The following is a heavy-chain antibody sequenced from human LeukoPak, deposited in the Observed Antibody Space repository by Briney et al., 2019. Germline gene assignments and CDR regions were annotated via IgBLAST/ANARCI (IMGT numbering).Heavy chain of an antibody. D-gene: IGHD6-13*01. V-gene: IGHV3-74*01. Sequence: GGSLRLSCAASGFTFSSYWMHWVRQAPGKGLVWVSRINTDGTTINYADSVKGRFTISRDNAKNTLYLQMTSLRVEDTAVYYCTRGGYSSSWPQGDYWGQGTLVTVSS. CDR3: TRGGYSSSWPQGDY. CDR2: INTDGTTI. J-gene: IGHJ4*02. CDR1: GFTFSSYW.